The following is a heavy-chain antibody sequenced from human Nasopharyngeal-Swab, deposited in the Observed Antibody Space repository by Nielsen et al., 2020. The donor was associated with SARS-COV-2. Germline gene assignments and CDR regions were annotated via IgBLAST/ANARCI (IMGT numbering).Heavy chain of an antibody. D-gene: IGHD5-12*01. V-gene: IGHV3-21*01. Sequence: GESLKISCAASGFTFSSYSMNWVRQAPGKGLEWVSSISSSSSYIYYADSVKGRFTISRDNAKNSLYLQMNSLRAEDTAVYYCARDFRFGGYDSYDYWGQGTLVTVSS. CDR2: ISSSSSYI. J-gene: IGHJ4*02. CDR3: ARDFRFGGYDSYDY. CDR1: GFTFSSYS.